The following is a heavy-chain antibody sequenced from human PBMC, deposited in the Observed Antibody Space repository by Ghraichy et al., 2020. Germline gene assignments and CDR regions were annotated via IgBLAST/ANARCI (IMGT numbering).Heavy chain of an antibody. CDR2: ITSSSRTK. CDR3: ARGSKVVRFYYYDALDV. Sequence: GVLRLSCVASGFTLSSYSLNWVRQAPGKGLEWVSYITSSSRTKSYADSVKGRFTISRDNAKNSLYLQMNGLRDEDTAVYYCARGSKVVRFYYYDALDVWGQGTTVTVSS. J-gene: IGHJ6*02. V-gene: IGHV3-48*02. D-gene: IGHD4-23*01. CDR1: GFTLSSYS.